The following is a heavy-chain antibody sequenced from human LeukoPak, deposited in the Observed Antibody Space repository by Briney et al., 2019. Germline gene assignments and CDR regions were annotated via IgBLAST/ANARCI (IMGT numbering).Heavy chain of an antibody. V-gene: IGHV3-33*01. CDR2: IWYDGSNK. D-gene: IGHD2-15*01. Sequence: GGSLGLSCAASGFTFSSYGMHWVRQAPGKGLEWVAVIWYDGSNKYYADSVKGRFTISRDNSKNTLYLQMNSLRAEDTAVYYCVRDLGYCSGGSCYSRYYYGMDVWGKGTTVTVSS. J-gene: IGHJ6*04. CDR1: GFTFSSYG. CDR3: VRDLGYCSGGSCYSRYYYGMDV.